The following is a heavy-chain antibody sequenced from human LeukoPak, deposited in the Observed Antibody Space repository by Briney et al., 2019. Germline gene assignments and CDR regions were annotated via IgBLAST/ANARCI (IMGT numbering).Heavy chain of an antibody. CDR2: IYYSGST. J-gene: IGHJ4*02. CDR1: GGSISSSSYY. CDR3: ARDVGFYY. D-gene: IGHD1-26*01. Sequence: SETLSLTCTVSGGSISSSSYYWGWIRQPPGKGLEWIGSIYYSGSTYYNPSLKSRVTISVDTSKNQFSLKLSSVTAADTAVYYCARDVGFYYWGQGTLVTVSS. V-gene: IGHV4-39*07.